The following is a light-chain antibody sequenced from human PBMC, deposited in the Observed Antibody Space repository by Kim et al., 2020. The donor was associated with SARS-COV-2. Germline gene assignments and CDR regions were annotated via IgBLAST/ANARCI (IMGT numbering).Light chain of an antibody. CDR3: MQGTYWPT. V-gene: IGKV2-30*02. CDR2: EVS. J-gene: IGKJ1*01. CDR1: QSLVHSSGNTY. Sequence: PAASSCSSSQSLVHSSGNTYLTWFQQRPGQTPRRLIYEVSTRDSGVPDRFRGSGSGTDFTLEISRVEAEDVGVYYCMQGTYWPTFGQGTKVDIK.